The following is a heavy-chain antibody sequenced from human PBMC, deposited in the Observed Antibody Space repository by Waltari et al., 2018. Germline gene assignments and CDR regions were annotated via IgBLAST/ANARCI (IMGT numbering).Heavy chain of an antibody. J-gene: IGHJ4*02. CDR2: IYPSDSYL. Sequence: VQLDQSGAAVRKPGDSLTIPCKASGYDCTTSWITWVRQMPGKGLEGMGRIYPSDSYLSYSPSFQGHVTISADTSTNTAYLHWTSLTASDTAIYYCARHSTRGSSWNDFWGQGTLVTVSS. CDR1: GYDCTTSW. D-gene: IGHD6-13*01. V-gene: IGHV5-10-1*03. CDR3: ARHSTRGSSWNDF.